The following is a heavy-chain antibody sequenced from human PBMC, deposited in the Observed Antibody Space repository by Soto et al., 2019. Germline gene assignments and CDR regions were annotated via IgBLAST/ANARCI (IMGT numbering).Heavy chain of an antibody. J-gene: IGHJ4*02. CDR1: GGSISSYY. CDR3: ARGPRIAAAGTFDY. D-gene: IGHD6-13*01. CDR2: IYYSGST. V-gene: IGHV4-59*01. Sequence: TSETLSLTCTVSGGSISSYYWSWIRQPPGKGLEWIGYIYYSGSTNYNPSLKSRVTISVDTSKNQFSLKLSSVTAADTAVYYCARGPRIAAAGTFDYWGQGTLVTVSS.